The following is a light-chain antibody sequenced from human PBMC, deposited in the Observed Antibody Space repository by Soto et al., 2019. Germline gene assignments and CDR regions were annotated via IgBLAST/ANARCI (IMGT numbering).Light chain of an antibody. J-gene: IGKJ4*01. CDR1: QSVSNNY. CDR3: QQRSNWPPT. Sequence: EIVLTQSPGTLSLSPGERATLSCRASQSVSNNYLAWYQQKPGQAPRLLIYGASNRATGIPDRFSGSGSGTDFTLTISSLQSEDFAVYYCQQRSNWPPTFGAGTKVDI. CDR2: GAS. V-gene: IGKV3D-20*02.